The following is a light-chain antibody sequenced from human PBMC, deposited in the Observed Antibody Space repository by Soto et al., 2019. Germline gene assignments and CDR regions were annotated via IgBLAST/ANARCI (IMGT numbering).Light chain of an antibody. CDR2: AAS. V-gene: IGKV1-33*01. Sequence: DIQMTQSPSTLSASVGDRVTITGQASQDISNYLNWYQQKPRKATKLLIYAASTLQSGVPSRFSGSGSGADFTLTLSCLQSEDFADYYCQQYYSYHPITFGQGTRLEIK. CDR1: QDISNY. J-gene: IGKJ5*01. CDR3: QQYYSYHPIT.